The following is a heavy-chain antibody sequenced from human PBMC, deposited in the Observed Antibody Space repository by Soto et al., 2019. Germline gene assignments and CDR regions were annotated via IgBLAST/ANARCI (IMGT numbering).Heavy chain of an antibody. CDR1: GFIFRNYG. J-gene: IGHJ3*01. CDR3: VREGLGAESLHV. Sequence: GGSLSLSCASSGFIFRNYGIHWGRQAPGKGLEWVALIWYDGSNKYYADSVKGRFIVSRDDTNNTVYLQLNRLTADDTAIYYCVREGLGAESLHVW. V-gene: IGHV3-30*02. CDR2: IWYDGSNK. D-gene: IGHD5-12*01.